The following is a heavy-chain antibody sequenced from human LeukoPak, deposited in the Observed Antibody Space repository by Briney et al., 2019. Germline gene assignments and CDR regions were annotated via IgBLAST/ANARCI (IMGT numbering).Heavy chain of an antibody. CDR3: ARSHDHLWGNYPDY. CDR1: GGSIDSTNW. Sequence: SETLSLTCDVSGGSIDSTNWWNWVRQPPGKGLEWIGEIHHDGRINYNPSLKSRVTLSVDKSKNQFSLRLNSVTAADTAMYYCARSHDHLWGNYPDYWGQGTLATVSS. J-gene: IGHJ4*02. D-gene: IGHD3-16*02. CDR2: IHHDGRI. V-gene: IGHV4/OR15-8*01.